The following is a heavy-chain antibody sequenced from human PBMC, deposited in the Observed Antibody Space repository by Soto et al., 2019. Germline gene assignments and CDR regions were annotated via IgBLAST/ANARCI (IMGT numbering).Heavy chain of an antibody. CDR2: ISYDGSDK. Sequence: QVQLVESGGGVVQTGRSLRLSCAVSGFTFSSCVMHWVRQAPGKGLEWVAVISYDGSDKYYADSVKGRFSISRDNSKNPLYLQMNSLRAEDTAVYYCARAKGFGDEFDYWGQGTLVTLSS. D-gene: IGHD3-10*01. J-gene: IGHJ4*02. CDR1: GFTFSSCV. V-gene: IGHV3-30-3*01. CDR3: ARAKGFGDEFDY.